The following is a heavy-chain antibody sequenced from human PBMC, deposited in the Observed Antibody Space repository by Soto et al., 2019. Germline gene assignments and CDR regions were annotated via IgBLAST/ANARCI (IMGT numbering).Heavy chain of an antibody. CDR2: ISGSGGST. J-gene: IGHJ6*02. CDR3: ATRVHASSCYYHHYHYCTDV. CDR1: GFTFSSYA. Sequence: GGSLRLSCAASGFTFSSYAMSWVRQAPGKGLEWVSAISGSGGSTYYADSVKGRFTISRDNSKNTLYLQMNSLRAEDTAVYYCATRVHASSCYYHHYHYCTDVWPQGITVTVSS. V-gene: IGHV3-23*01. D-gene: IGHD3-22*01.